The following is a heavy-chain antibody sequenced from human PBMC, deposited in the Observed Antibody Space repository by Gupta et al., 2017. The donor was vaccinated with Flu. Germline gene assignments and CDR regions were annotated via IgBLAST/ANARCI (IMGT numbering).Heavy chain of an antibody. V-gene: IGHV3-21*01. Sequence: EVQLVESGGGLVKAGGSLRLSCAASGFTFSSYSMNWVRQAPGKGLEWVSSISSSSSYIYYADSVKGRFTISRDNAKNSLYLQMNSLRAEDTAVYYCARDGPEYSSSWFDYWGQGTLVTVSS. CDR3: ARDGPEYSSSWFDY. CDR1: GFTFSSYS. D-gene: IGHD6-6*01. J-gene: IGHJ4*02. CDR2: ISSSSSYI.